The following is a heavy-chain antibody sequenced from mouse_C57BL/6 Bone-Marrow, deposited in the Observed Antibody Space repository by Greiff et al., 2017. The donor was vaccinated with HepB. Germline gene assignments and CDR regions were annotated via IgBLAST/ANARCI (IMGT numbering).Heavy chain of an antibody. CDR2: ISNGGGST. D-gene: IGHD1-1*01. Sequence: EVKLMESGGGLVQPGGSLKLSCAASGFTFSDYYMYWVRQTPEKRLEWVAYISNGGGSTYYPDTVKGRFTISRDNAKNTLYLQMSRLKSEDTAMYYCARHEATVGYFDYWGQGTTLTVSS. CDR3: ARHEATVGYFDY. V-gene: IGHV5-12*01. J-gene: IGHJ2*01. CDR1: GFTFSDYY.